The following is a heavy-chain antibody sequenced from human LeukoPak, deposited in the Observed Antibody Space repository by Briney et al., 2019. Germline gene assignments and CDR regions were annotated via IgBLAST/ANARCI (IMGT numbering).Heavy chain of an antibody. D-gene: IGHD5-18*01. Sequence: GGSLRLSCAASGFTFSSYWMSWVRQAPGKGLEWVANIQQDGSEKYYVDSVKGRFIISRDNSKNSLYLQMNSLSAEDTAVYYCARGWIQLWPFDYWGQGALVTVSS. CDR3: ARGWIQLWPFDY. CDR1: GFTFSSYW. J-gene: IGHJ4*02. CDR2: IQQDGSEK. V-gene: IGHV3-7*01.